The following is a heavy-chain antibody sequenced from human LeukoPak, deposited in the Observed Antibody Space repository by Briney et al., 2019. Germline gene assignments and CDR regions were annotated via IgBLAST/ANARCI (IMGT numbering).Heavy chain of an antibody. V-gene: IGHV1-18*01. CDR2: ISGYNGKT. CDR1: GYTFTSYG. J-gene: IGHJ4*02. Sequence: SVKVXXKASGYTFTSYGISWVRQAPGQGLEWMGWISGYNGKTNYAQKLQGRVTMTTDTSTSTAYMELRSLRSGDTAVYYCEXDXXDXLLXFGXLSKWGQGXLVTVSS. D-gene: IGHD3-10*01. CDR3: EXDXXDXLLXFGXLSK.